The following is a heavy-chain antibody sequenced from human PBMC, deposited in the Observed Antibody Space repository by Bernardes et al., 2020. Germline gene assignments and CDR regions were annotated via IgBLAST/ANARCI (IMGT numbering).Heavy chain of an antibody. J-gene: IGHJ6*02. D-gene: IGHD2-21*01. CDR1: GFTFSSYA. CDR3: AKDRRPGIFRDYYYYGMDV. CDR2: ISGSGGST. Sequence: GSLRLSCAASGFTFSSYAMSWVRQAPGKGLEWVSAISGSGGSTYYADSVKGRFTISRDNSKNTLYLQMNSLRAEDTAVYYCAKDRRPGIFRDYYYYGMDVWGQGTTVTVSS. V-gene: IGHV3-23*01.